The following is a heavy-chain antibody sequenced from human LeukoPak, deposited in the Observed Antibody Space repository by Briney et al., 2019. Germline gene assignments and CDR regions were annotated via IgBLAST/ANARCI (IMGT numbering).Heavy chain of an antibody. Sequence: GGSLRLSCAASGFTFNTYAMNWVRQAPEKGLEWVSSISGSGENTYYADSVKGRFTISRDNSKNTLSLQMNSLRAEDTAVYYCAKGSVNYDILTGSYFDYWGQGTLVTVSS. CDR3: AKGSVNYDILTGSYFDY. CDR2: ISGSGENT. CDR1: GFTFNTYA. D-gene: IGHD3-9*01. J-gene: IGHJ4*02. V-gene: IGHV3-23*01.